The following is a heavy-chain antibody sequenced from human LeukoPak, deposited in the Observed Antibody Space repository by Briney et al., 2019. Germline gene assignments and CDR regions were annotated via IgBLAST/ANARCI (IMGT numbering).Heavy chain of an antibody. J-gene: IGHJ6*03. CDR3: AREAGYCSSTSCYWRYYYMDV. V-gene: IGHV1-69*13. CDR1: GGTFSSYA. Sequence: SVKVSCKASGGTFSSYAISWVRQAPGQGLEWMGGIIPIFGTANYAQKFQGRVTITADESTSTAYMELSSLRSEDTAVYYCAREAGYCSSTSCYWRYYYMDVWGKGTTDTVSS. CDR2: IIPIFGTA. D-gene: IGHD2-2*01.